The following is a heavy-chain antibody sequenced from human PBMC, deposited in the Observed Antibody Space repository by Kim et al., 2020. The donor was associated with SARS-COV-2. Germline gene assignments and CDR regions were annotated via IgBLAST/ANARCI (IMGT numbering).Heavy chain of an antibody. D-gene: IGHD1-26*01. V-gene: IGHV3-23*01. J-gene: IGHJ4*01. CDR2: ISTSGANT. Sequence: GGSLRLSCAASGFTFSTYAMTWVRQAPGKGLEWVSAISTSGANTYYADSVKGRFTISRDNSKNTLYLQMNSLRAEDTALYYCAKRMLCRSGKYYFDYWG. CDR3: AKRMLCRSGKYYFDY. CDR1: GFTFSTYA.